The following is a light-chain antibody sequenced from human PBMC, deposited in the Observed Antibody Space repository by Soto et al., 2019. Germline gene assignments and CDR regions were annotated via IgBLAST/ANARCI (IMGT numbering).Light chain of an antibody. CDR2: EVS. V-gene: IGLV2-14*01. CDR3: SSYISSSTV. CDR1: SSDVGGYNY. J-gene: IGLJ3*02. Sequence: QSALTQPASVSGSPGQSITISCTGTSSDVGGYNYVSWYQQHPGKAPKLMIYEVSNRPSGVSNRFSGSKSGNTASLTISGLQAEDEADYYCSSYISSSTVFGGGTQLTVL.